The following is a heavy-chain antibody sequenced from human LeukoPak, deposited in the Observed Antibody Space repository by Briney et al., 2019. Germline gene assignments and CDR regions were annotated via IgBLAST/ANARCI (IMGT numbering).Heavy chain of an antibody. CDR2: INHSGST. Sequence: SETLSLTCAVYGGSFSGYYWSWIRQPPGKGLEWIGEINHSGSTNYNPSLKSRVTISVDTSKNQFSLKLSSVTAADTAVYYCARDAVGATLYYYYGMDVWGQGTTVTVSS. CDR3: ARDAVGATLYYYYGMDV. V-gene: IGHV4-34*01. D-gene: IGHD1-26*01. CDR1: GGSFSGYY. J-gene: IGHJ6*02.